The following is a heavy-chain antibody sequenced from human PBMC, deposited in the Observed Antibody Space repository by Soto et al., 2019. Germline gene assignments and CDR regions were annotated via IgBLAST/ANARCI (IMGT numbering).Heavy chain of an antibody. CDR2: VSYDGNHK. V-gene: IGHV3-30*18. Sequence: QVQLVESGGGVIQPGTSLSLSCGSSGFTFRSFGMYWVRQAPGKGLEWVAVVSYDGNHKYYADSVKGRFTASKDNAKNMLYLHMNSLRGEGTAVYYCAKDVGQQLVLNYGMDVWGQGTTVTVSS. CDR3: AKDVGQQLVLNYGMDV. CDR1: GFTFRSFG. J-gene: IGHJ6*02. D-gene: IGHD6-13*01.